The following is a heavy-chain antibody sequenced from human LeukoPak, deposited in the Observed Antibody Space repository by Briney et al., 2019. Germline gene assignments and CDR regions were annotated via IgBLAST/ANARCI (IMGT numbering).Heavy chain of an antibody. J-gene: IGHJ4*02. Sequence: GGSLRLSCVASGFTFSSYGMHWVRQAPGKGLEWVAFIREDGSNKYYADSVTGRFTISRDNSKNTLYLQMNSLRPEDTAVYYCARVTQGSTATYWGQGILVTVSS. CDR1: GFTFSSYG. D-gene: IGHD4-23*01. CDR3: ARVTQGSTATY. V-gene: IGHV3-30*02. CDR2: IREDGSNK.